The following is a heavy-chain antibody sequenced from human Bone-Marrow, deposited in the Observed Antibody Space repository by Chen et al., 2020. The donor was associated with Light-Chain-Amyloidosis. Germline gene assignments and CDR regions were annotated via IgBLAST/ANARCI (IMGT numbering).Heavy chain of an antibody. J-gene: IGHJ3*02. D-gene: IGHD2-2*01. CDR3: ARRGGWNIVVVPAAPRDAFDI. V-gene: IGHV4-34*01. CDR1: VGSFSGYY. Sequence: QVQLQQWGAGRLKPSETLSLTCAVYVGSFSGYYWSWIRQPPGKGLEWIGEINHSGSTNYNPSLKSRVTISVDTSKNQFSLKLSSVTAADTAVYYCARRGGWNIVVVPAAPRDAFDIWGQGTMVTVSS. CDR2: INHSGST.